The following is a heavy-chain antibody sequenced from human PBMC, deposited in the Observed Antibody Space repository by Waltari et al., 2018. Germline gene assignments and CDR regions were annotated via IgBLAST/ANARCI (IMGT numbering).Heavy chain of an antibody. CDR3: ATHSANHDYHYYAMDV. CDR2: SYYSGSP. V-gene: IGHV4-39*01. D-gene: IGHD2-15*01. J-gene: IGHJ6*02. CDR1: GGSIISPTYY. Sequence: QLQLQESGPGLVKPSETLSLTCIVSGGSIISPTYYWGWIRQPPGKGLEWIGISYYSGSPNYNPSLKSRVTISVDTSKNRFSLKVSSVTAADTALYYCATHSANHDYHYYAMDVWGLGTTVTVSS.